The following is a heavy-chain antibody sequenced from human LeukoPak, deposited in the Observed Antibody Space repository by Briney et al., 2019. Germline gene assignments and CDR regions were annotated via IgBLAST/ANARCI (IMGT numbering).Heavy chain of an antibody. CDR1: GYTFTGYY. Sequence: ASVKVSCKASGYTFTGYYMHWVRQAPGQGLEWMGWINSNTGGTKYAQKFQGRVTMTRDTSTSTVYMELSSLRSEDTAVYYCAAIAAAGPYFDYWGQGTLVTVSS. J-gene: IGHJ4*02. V-gene: IGHV1-2*02. CDR2: INSNTGGT. D-gene: IGHD6-13*01. CDR3: AAIAAAGPYFDY.